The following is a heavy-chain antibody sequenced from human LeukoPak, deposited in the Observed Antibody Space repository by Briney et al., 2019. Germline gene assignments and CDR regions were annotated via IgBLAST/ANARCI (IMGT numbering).Heavy chain of an antibody. D-gene: IGHD5-12*01. V-gene: IGHV3-21*01. CDR2: ISSSSSYI. CDR1: GFTFSSYS. J-gene: IGHJ3*02. CDR3: ARDGNPGYSGYVGAFDI. Sequence: GSLRLSCAASGFTFSSYSMNWVRQAPGKGLEWVSSISSSSSYIHYADSVKGRFTISRDNAKNSLYLQMNSLRAEDTAVYYCARDGNPGYSGYVGAFDIWGQGTMVTVSS.